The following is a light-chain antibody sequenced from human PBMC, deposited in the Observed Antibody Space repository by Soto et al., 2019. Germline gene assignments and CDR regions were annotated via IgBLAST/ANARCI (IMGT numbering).Light chain of an antibody. CDR2: GAS. J-gene: IGKJ4*01. Sequence: EIVMTQSPATLSVSPGERATLSCRASQSVSSNLAWYQQKPGQAPRLPIYGASTRATGIPARFSGSASGTEFTLTISSLQSEDFAVYYCQQYNNWPLTFGGGTKVEIK. CDR1: QSVSSN. CDR3: QQYNNWPLT. V-gene: IGKV3-15*01.